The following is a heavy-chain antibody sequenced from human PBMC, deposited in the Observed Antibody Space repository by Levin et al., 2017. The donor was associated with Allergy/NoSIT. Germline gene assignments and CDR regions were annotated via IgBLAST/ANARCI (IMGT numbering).Heavy chain of an antibody. V-gene: IGHV3-30*04. Sequence: GGSLRLSCAASGFTFSSYAMHWVRQAPGKGLEWVAVISYDGSNKYYADSVKGRFTISRDNSKNTLYLQMNSLRAEDTAVYYCARDVTLSILSYGMDVWGQGTTVTVSS. D-gene: IGHD3-3*01. J-gene: IGHJ6*02. CDR3: ARDVTLSILSYGMDV. CDR1: GFTFSSYA. CDR2: ISYDGSNK.